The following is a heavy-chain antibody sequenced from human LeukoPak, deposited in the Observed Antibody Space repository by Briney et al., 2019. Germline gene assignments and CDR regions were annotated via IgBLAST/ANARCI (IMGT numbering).Heavy chain of an antibody. Sequence: ASMRVSRKALGYAFSDHHVQWVRRAPGQGHEWMGWIHPSSGALRSGPNFQGRLTRTLDPSISTAYMELNGLTSDDAAIYYCSSHYGPEPVWGQPTLLTDSS. V-gene: IGHV1-2*02. D-gene: IGHD3-10*01. CDR3: SSHYGPEPV. J-gene: IGHJ4*02. CDR2: IHPSSGAL. CDR1: GYAFSDHH.